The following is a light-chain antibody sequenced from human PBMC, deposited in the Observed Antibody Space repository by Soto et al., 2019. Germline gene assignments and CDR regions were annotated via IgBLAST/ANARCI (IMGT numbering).Light chain of an antibody. CDR3: QQRSNWPPT. V-gene: IGKV3-11*01. CDR1: QSVSSY. Sequence: EIVLTQSPATLSLSPGERATLSCGASQSVSSYLAWYQQKPGQAPGLLIYDASNRATGIPARFSGSGSGTDFTLTISSLEPEDFAVYYCQQRSNWPPTFGQGTKVDIK. J-gene: IGKJ1*01. CDR2: DAS.